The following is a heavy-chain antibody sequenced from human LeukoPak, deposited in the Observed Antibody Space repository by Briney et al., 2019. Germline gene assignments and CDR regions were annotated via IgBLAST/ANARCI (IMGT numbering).Heavy chain of an antibody. Sequence: GGSLRLSCAVSGFAFGSEAMSWVRQSPARGLEWVASISPGGGTTYYADSVKGRFTISRDNSKNTLYLQMNSLRAEDTAVYYCAKVSSGYSPFDYWGQGTLVTVSS. J-gene: IGHJ4*02. D-gene: IGHD3-22*01. V-gene: IGHV3-23*01. CDR2: ISPGGGTT. CDR1: GFAFGSEA. CDR3: AKVSSGYSPFDY.